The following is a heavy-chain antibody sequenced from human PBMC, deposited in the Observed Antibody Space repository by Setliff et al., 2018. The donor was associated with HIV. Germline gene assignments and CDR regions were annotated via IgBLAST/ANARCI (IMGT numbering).Heavy chain of an antibody. D-gene: IGHD5-12*01. V-gene: IGHV4-4*02. CDR2: IYHSGST. Sequence: SETLSLTCAVSGYSISSSNWWSWVRQSPGKGVEWIGEIYHSGSTNYNPSLKSRVTISVDKSKNQFSLKLNSVTAADTAVYYCASRMVWSGYDSPFDHWGQGTRVTVSS. CDR1: GYSISSSNW. CDR3: ASRMVWSGYDSPFDH. J-gene: IGHJ4*02.